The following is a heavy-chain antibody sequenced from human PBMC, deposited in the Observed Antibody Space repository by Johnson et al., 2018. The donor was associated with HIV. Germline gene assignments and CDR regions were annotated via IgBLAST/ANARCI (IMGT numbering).Heavy chain of an antibody. J-gene: IGHJ3*02. CDR3: ASRSYDYVWGSYRPGSAFDI. Sequence: VQLVESGGGLVQPGGSLRLSCAASGFTFSSYAMSWVRQAPGKGLEWVSYISSSGSTIYYADSVKGRFTISRDNAKNSLYLQMNSLRAEDTAVYYCASRSYDYVWGSYRPGSAFDIWGQGTMVTVSS. V-gene: IGHV3-48*04. CDR1: GFTFSSYA. CDR2: ISSSGSTI. D-gene: IGHD3-16*02.